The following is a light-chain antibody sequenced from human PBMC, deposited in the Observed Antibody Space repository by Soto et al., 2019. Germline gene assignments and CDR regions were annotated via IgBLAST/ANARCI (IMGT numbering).Light chain of an antibody. J-gene: IGKJ1*01. V-gene: IGKV1-17*01. CDR3: LQYNRYPRT. CDR2: AAS. CDR1: QGIRNG. Sequence: DIQMTQSPASLSASVGDRFIITCRASQGIRNGLGWYQQKVGKSPKRLIFAASGLHSGVPSTLSGSGSGKEFTITISSLQPEDFGSYYCLQYNRYPRTFGQGTKVAIK.